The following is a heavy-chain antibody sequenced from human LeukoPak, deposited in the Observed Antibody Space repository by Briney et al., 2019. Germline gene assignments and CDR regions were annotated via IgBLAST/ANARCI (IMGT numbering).Heavy chain of an antibody. CDR1: GGSFSGYY. Sequence: SETLSLTCAVYGGSFSGYYWSWIRRPPGKGLEWIGEINHSGSTNYNPSLKSRVTISVDTSKNQFSLELSSVTAADTAVYYCARAHPQYYYYGMDVWGQGTTVTVSS. V-gene: IGHV4-34*01. CDR3: ARAHPQYYYYGMDV. J-gene: IGHJ6*02. CDR2: INHSGST.